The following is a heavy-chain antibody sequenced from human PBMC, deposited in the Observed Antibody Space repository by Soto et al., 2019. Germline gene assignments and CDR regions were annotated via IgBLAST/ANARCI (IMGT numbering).Heavy chain of an antibody. Sequence: SLRLSCAASGFTFSNSWMHWVRQAPGKGLVWLSHINADVSSIRYADSARGRLTISRDNAKNTLFLQMSSLTAEDTAVYFCARDRLNNAYNTFFDYWGQGTLVTVSS. CDR3: ARDRLNNAYNTFFDY. CDR2: INADVSSI. V-gene: IGHV3-74*01. D-gene: IGHD1-1*01. J-gene: IGHJ4*02. CDR1: GFTFSNSW.